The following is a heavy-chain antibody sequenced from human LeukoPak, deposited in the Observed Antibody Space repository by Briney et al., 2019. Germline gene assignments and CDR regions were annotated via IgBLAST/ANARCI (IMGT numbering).Heavy chain of an antibody. CDR3: AVGVRGSGSYQIWGHAFDI. J-gene: IGHJ3*02. CDR2: IIPIFATA. D-gene: IGHD3-10*01. CDR1: GGTFSNYV. V-gene: IGHV1-69*13. Sequence: SVKVSCKASGGTFSNYVINWVRQAPEQGLEWMGGIIPIFATADYAQKFQGRVTITADESTSTAYMELSSLRSEDTAVYYCAVGVRGSGSYQIWGHAFDIWGQGTMVTVSS.